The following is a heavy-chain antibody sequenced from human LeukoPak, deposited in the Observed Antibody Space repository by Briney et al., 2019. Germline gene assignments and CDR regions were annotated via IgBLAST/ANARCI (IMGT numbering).Heavy chain of an antibody. D-gene: IGHD3-10*01. CDR3: ARGSGTITMVRGVFYGMDV. Sequence: ASVKVSCKASGGTFSSYGISWVRQAPGQGLEWMGGIIPIFDTPNYAQKFQGRVTITADESTSTAYMELSSLRSEDTAVYYCARGSGTITMVRGVFYGMDVWGQGTTVTVSS. CDR1: GGTFSSYG. V-gene: IGHV1-69*13. J-gene: IGHJ6*02. CDR2: IIPIFDTP.